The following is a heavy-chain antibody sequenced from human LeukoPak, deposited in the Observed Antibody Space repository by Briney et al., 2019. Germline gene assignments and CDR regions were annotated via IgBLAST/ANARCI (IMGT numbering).Heavy chain of an antibody. D-gene: IGHD3-22*01. J-gene: IGHJ3*02. CDR1: GYTFTSYG. CDR2: ISAYNGNT. CDR3: ARGSTYYYDSNGYYYNRANDAFDI. Sequence: ASVKVSCKASGYTFTSYGISWVRQAPGQGLEWMGWISAYNGNTNYAQKLQGRVTMTTDTSTSTAYMELRSLRSDDTAVYYCARGSTYYYDSNGYYYNRANDAFDIWGQGTMVTVSS. V-gene: IGHV1-18*01.